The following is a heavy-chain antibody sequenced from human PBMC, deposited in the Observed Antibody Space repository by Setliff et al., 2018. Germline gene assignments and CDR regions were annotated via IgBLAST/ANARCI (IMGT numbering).Heavy chain of an antibody. V-gene: IGHV4-61*05. CDR1: GDSISRSTYY. D-gene: IGHD3-10*01. Sequence: SETLSLTCTVSGDSISRSTYYWGWIRQSPGKGLEWIGYIHYSGNTNYNPSLKSRVTISFNTSKNQISLKVNSVTAADTAVYFCARVLVLGYNWFDPWGQGTLVTVS. J-gene: IGHJ5*02. CDR3: ARVLVLGYNWFDP. CDR2: IHYSGNT.